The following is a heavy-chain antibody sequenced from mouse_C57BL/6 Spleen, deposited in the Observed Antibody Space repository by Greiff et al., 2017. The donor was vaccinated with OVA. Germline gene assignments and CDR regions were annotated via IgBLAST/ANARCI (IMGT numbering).Heavy chain of an antibody. V-gene: IGHV1-77*01. CDR2: IGPGSGST. CDR1: GYTFTDYY. D-gene: IGHD4-1*01. CDR3: ARHWDGYYYAMDY. Sequence: QVQLQQSGAELVKPGASVKISCKASGYTFTDYYINWVKQRPGQGLEWIGKIGPGSGSTYYNEKFKGKATLTADNSSSTAYMQPSSLTSEDSSVYFWARHWDGYYYAMDYWGQGTSVTVSS. J-gene: IGHJ4*01.